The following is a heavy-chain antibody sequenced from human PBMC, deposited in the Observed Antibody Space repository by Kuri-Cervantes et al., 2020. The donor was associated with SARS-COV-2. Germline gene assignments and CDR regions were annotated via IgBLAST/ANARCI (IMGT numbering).Heavy chain of an antibody. J-gene: IGHJ6*03. CDR2: IYHSGST. CDR1: GGSFSGYY. D-gene: IGHD6-19*01. CDR3: ARNSGYSSGWFYYYYYMDV. Sequence: ESLKISCAVYGGSFSGYYWSWIRQPPGKGLEWIGSIYHSGSTYYNPSLKSRVTISVDTSKNQFSLKLSSVTAADTAVYYCARNSGYSSGWFYYYYYMDVWGKGTTVTVSS. V-gene: IGHV4-34*01.